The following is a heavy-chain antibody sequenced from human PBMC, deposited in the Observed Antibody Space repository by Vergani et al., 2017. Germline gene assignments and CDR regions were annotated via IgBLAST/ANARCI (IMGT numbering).Heavy chain of an antibody. Sequence: EVQLVESGGGLVQPGGSLRLSCAASGFTFSIYWMYWVRQAPGKGLVWVSRINSDGSSTSYADSVKGRFTISIDNAKNTLYLQMNRLRAEDTAVSYCAREGYGGNSGEYFQHWGQGTLVTVSS. V-gene: IGHV3-74*01. CDR1: GFTFSIYW. D-gene: IGHD4-23*01. J-gene: IGHJ1*01. CDR2: INSDGSST. CDR3: AREGYGGNSGEYFQH.